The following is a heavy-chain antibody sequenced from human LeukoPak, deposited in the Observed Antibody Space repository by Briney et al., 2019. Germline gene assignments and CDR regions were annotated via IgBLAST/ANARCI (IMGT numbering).Heavy chain of an antibody. Sequence: PSQTLSLTCAVSGGSISSGGYSWSWIRQPPGRGLEWIGYIYHSGSTYYNPSLKSRVTISVDRSKNQFSLKLSSVTAADTAVCYCARVTDYYDSSGYYYGHAFDIWGQGTMVTVSS. CDR1: GGSISSGGYS. D-gene: IGHD3-22*01. CDR3: ARVTDYYDSSGYYYGHAFDI. CDR2: IYHSGST. V-gene: IGHV4-30-2*01. J-gene: IGHJ3*02.